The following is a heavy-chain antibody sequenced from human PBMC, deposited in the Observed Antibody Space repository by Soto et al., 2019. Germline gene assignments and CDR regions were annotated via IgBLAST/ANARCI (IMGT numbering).Heavy chain of an antibody. J-gene: IGHJ4*02. V-gene: IGHV3-7*01. Sequence: GESLKSSCAASGFTFSSYWMSWVRQAPGKGLEWVANIKQDGSEKYYVDSVKGRFTISRDDAKNSLYLQMNSLRAEDTAVYYCAREDGIAAAGRPYWGQGTLVTVSS. D-gene: IGHD6-13*01. CDR1: GFTFSSYW. CDR3: AREDGIAAAGRPY. CDR2: IKQDGSEK.